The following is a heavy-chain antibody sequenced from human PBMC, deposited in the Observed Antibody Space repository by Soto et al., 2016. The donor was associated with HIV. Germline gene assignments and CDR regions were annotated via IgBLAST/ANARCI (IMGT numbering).Heavy chain of an antibody. CDR1: GFIFSRYG. V-gene: IGHV3-33*01. CDR3: ARIEQDKGAFDG. J-gene: IGHJ3*01. Sequence: VQLVESGGGVVQPGRSLRLSCAASGFIFSRYGMHWVRQAPGKGLEWVAIIWHDGSNKYYADSVKGRFTISRDNSKNTLYLQMNSLRVEDTAIYYCARIEQDKGAFDGPGPKGQWSPSLQ. CDR2: IWHDGSNK.